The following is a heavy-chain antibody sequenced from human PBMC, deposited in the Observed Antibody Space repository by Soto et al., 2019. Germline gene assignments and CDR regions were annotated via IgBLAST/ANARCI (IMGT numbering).Heavy chain of an antibody. V-gene: IGHV3-30-3*01. CDR1: GFTFSSYA. D-gene: IGHD3-3*01. CDR3: ARDRENFWSGYYTEWAYYFDY. J-gene: IGHJ4*02. CDR2: ISYDGSNK. Sequence: VQLVESGGGVVQPGRSLRLSCAASGFTFSSYAMHWVRQAPGKELEWVAVISYDGSNKYYADSVKGRFTISRDNSKNTLYLQMNSLRAEDTAVYYCARDRENFWSGYYTEWAYYFDYWGQGTLVTVSS.